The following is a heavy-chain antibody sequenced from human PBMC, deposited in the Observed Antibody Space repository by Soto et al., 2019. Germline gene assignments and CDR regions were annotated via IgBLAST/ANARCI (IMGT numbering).Heavy chain of an antibody. Sequence: VKVSCKASGGTFSSYAISWVRQAPGQGLEWMGGIIPIFGTANYAQKFQGRVTITADESTSTAYMELSSLRSEDTAVYYCARTGDVEMAAFDYWGQGTLVTVSS. V-gene: IGHV1-69*01. CDR3: ARTGDVEMAAFDY. CDR2: IIPIFGTA. J-gene: IGHJ4*02. D-gene: IGHD3-10*01. CDR1: GGTFSSYA.